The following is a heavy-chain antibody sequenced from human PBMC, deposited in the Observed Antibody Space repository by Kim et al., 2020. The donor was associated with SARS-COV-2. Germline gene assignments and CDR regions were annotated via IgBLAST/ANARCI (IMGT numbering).Heavy chain of an antibody. CDR3: ARDRRVGYCSGGSCSGGMDV. D-gene: IGHD2-15*01. CDR2: TYYRSKWYN. V-gene: IGHV6-1*01. CDR1: GDSVSSNSAA. J-gene: IGHJ6*02. Sequence: SQTLSLTCAISGDSVSSNSAAWNWFRQSPSRGLEWLGRTYYRSKWYNDYAVSVKSRITINPDTSKNQFSLQLNSVTPEDTAVYYCARDRRVGYCSGGSCSGGMDVWGQGTTVTVSS.